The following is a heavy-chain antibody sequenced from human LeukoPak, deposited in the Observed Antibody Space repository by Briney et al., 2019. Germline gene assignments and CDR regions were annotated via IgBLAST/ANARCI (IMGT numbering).Heavy chain of an antibody. CDR2: IWYDGSNK. V-gene: IGHV3-33*08. CDR3: ARLESGGSGYYGY. D-gene: IGHD3-22*01. J-gene: IGHJ4*02. CDR1: GFTFSTYS. Sequence: GGSLRLSCAASGFTFSTYSMNWVRQAPGKGLEWVAVIWYDGSNKYYADSVKGRFTISRDNSKNTLYLQMNSLRAEDTAVYYCARLESGGSGYYGYWGQGTLVTVSS.